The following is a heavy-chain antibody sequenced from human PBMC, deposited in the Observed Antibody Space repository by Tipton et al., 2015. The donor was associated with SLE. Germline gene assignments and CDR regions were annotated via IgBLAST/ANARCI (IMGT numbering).Heavy chain of an antibody. CDR1: GGSISSSSYS. J-gene: IGHJ3*02. D-gene: IGHD1-26*01. CDR2: IYYSGST. Sequence: TLSLTCTVSGGSISSSSYSWVWIRQPPGKGLEWIGSIYYSGSTYYNPSLKSRVTISVDTSKNQFSLKLSSVTAADTAVYYCASLSGSYLAFDIWGQGTMVTVSS. CDR3: ASLSGSYLAFDI. V-gene: IGHV4-39*07.